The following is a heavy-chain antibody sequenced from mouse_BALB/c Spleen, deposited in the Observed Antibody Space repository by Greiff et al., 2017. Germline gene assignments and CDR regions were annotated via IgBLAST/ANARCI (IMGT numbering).Heavy chain of an antibody. CDR1: GFTFSNYW. V-gene: IGHV6-6*02. D-gene: IGHD2-4*01. CDR3: TRGRSYDYDAYCYAMDY. CDR2: IRLKSSNYAT. J-gene: IGHJ4*01. Sequence: EVMLVESGGGLVQPGGSMKFSCAASGFTFSNYWMNWVRQSPEKGLEWVAEIRLKSSNYATHYAVSVKGNFTISRDDSKSSDYLQKNNLRAEDTGMYYDTRGRSYDYDAYCYAMDYWGQGTSVTVSA.